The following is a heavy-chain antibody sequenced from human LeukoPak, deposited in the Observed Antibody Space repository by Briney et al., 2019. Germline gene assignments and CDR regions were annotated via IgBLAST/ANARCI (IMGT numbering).Heavy chain of an antibody. V-gene: IGHV4-4*07. D-gene: IGHD4-23*01. Sequence: SETLSLTCTVSGGSLSSFHWSWIRQPAGKGLEWIGRIYASGITNYNPSLKSRVTMSLDTSKNQFSLKLSSVTAADTAVYYCARGSGKLDFDYWGQGTLVTVSS. CDR3: ARGSGKLDFDY. J-gene: IGHJ4*02. CDR1: GGSLSSFH. CDR2: IYASGIT.